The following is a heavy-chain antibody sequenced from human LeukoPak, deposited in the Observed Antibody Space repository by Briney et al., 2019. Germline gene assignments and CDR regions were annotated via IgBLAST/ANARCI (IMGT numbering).Heavy chain of an antibody. CDR1: GGSISSYY. CDR2: ISYSGST. J-gene: IGHJ4*02. D-gene: IGHD2/OR15-2a*01. V-gene: IGHV4-59*08. CDR3: ASAPHVNYFDF. Sequence: SETLSLTCTVSGGSISSYYWSWIRQPPGMGLEWIGYISYSGSTNYNPSLKSRVTFSIDTSKNQFSLWLDSVTAADTAVYYCASAPHVNYFDFWGQGALVTASA.